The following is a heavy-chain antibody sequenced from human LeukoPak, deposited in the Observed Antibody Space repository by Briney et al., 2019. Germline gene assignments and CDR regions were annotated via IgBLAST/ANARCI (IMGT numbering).Heavy chain of an antibody. CDR2: INWNGGST. D-gene: IGHD3-9*01. CDR1: GFTFSSYW. J-gene: IGHJ4*02. V-gene: IGHV3-20*04. CDR3: ARNVLRYFDWLLRPEYYFDY. Sequence: GGSLRLSCAASGFTFSSYWMSWVRQAPGKGLEWVSGINWNGGSTGYADSVKGRFTISRDNAKNSLYLQMNSLRAEDTALYYCARNVLRYFDWLLRPEYYFDYWGQGTLVTVSS.